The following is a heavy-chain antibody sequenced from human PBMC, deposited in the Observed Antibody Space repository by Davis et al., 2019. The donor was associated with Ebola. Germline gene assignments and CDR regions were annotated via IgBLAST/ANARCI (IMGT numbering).Heavy chain of an antibody. D-gene: IGHD3-9*01. CDR2: IYWDDDK. V-gene: IGHV2-5*02. J-gene: IGHJ5*02. CDR1: GFSLSTSGVG. Sequence: SGPTLVKPTQTLTLTCTFSGFSLSTSGVGVGWIRQPPGKALEWLALIYWDDDKRYSPSLKSRLTITKDTSKNQVVLTMTNMDPVDTATYYCAHRRSLRYREDNWFDPWGQGTLVTVSS. CDR3: AHRRSLRYREDNWFDP.